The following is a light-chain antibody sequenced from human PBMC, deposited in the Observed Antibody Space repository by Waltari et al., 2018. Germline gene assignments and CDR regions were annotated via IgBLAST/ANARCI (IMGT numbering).Light chain of an antibody. J-gene: IGKJ2*01. CDR3: QQYNNWPYT. CDR1: QSVKSN. CDR2: DAS. V-gene: IGKV3-15*01. Sequence: IVITQPPATMSVSPWARATLSCRASQSVKSNLAWYQQKSGQAPRLLIYDASTMATGIPPRFSGSGSGTEFTLTISSLQSDDSAVYYCQQYNNWPYTFGQGTRLETK.